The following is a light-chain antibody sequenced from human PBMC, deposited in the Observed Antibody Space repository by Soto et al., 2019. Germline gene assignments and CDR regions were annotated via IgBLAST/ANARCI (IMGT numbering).Light chain of an antibody. CDR1: SSDVGSYNL. CDR3: CSYAGRISPLI. V-gene: IGLV2-23*02. J-gene: IGLJ1*01. CDR2: EVS. Sequence: QSALTQPASVSGSPGQSITISCTGTSSDVGSYNLVSWYQQHPGKAPKLMIYEVSKRPSGVSNRFSGSKSGNTASLTISALQAEDEADYYCCSYAGRISPLIFGTGTNVTVL.